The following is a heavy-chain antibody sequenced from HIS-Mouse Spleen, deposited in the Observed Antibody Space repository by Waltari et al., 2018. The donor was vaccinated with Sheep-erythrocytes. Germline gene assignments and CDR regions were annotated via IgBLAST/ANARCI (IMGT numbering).Heavy chain of an antibody. CDR1: GLPFGGLC. V-gene: IGHV3-21*01. CDR2: ISYSSNYI. D-gene: IGHD7-27*01. Sequence: EVQLVGSGGGRVKPGGALRLPLLALGLPFGGLCSTGCRQAPGKGLEWVSSISYSSNYIYYADSVKGRFTISRDNAKNSLYLQMNSLRAEDTAVYYCARGAKSSGETRIIDYWGQGTLVTVSS. J-gene: IGHJ4*02. CDR3: ARGAKSSGETRIIDY.